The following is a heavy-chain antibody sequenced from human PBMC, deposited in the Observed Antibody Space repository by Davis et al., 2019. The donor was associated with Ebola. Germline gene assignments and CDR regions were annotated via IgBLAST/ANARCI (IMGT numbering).Heavy chain of an antibody. D-gene: IGHD3-22*01. CDR3: ARGRSGYGPYYAIDV. V-gene: IGHV3-13*05. J-gene: IGHJ6*02. CDR2: IVTSAEP. CDR1: ALTFSTHD. Sequence: GGSLRLSCAASALTFSTHDMHWVRQVAGKGLEWVSAIVTSAEPFYSGSVKGRFTIPRENGKNSLYLQMNNLTVGDTAVYHCARGRSGYGPYYAIDVWGQGTTVTVSS.